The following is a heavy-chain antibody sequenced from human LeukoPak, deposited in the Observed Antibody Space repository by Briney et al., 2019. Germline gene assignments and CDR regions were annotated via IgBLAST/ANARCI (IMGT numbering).Heavy chain of an antibody. V-gene: IGHV3-23*01. CDR1: GFTFSSYA. CDR3: AKSSSSWFHFDY. Sequence: GGSLRLSCAASGFTFSSYAMSWVRQAPGKGLEWVTAISGSGGSTYYADSVKGRFTLSRDNSKNTLYLQMSSLRAEDTAVYYCAKSSSSWFHFDYWGQGTLVTVSS. CDR2: ISGSGGST. D-gene: IGHD6-13*01. J-gene: IGHJ4*02.